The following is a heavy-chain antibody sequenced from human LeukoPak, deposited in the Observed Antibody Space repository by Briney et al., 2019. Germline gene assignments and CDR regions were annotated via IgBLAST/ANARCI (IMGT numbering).Heavy chain of an antibody. J-gene: IGHJ5*01. Sequence: ASVKVSCKASGYTFTNYFLHWVRQAPGQGLEWMGLINPSSGSTTYAQRFQGRVVMTRDTSTSTVYMDLSSLRSEDTAVLYCARVGLHYGDYSLDSWGQGTLVTVSS. CDR2: INPSSGST. CDR1: GYTFTNYF. D-gene: IGHD4-17*01. CDR3: ARVGLHYGDYSLDS. V-gene: IGHV1-46*01.